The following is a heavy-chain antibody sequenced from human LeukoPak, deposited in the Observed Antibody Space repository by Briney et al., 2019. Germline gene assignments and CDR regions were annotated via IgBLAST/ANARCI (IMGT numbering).Heavy chain of an antibody. J-gene: IGHJ6*03. CDR3: ARDGYRLSGYFYYMDV. V-gene: IGHV1-2*02. CDR1: GGTFSSYA. Sequence: ASVKVSCKASGGTFSSYAISWVRQAPGQGLEWMGWINPNSGGTYFAQKFRGRVTMTRDTSISTAYMELRSLRSDDTAVYYCARDGYRLSGYFYYMDVWGKGTTVTVSS. D-gene: IGHD2-2*03. CDR2: INPNSGGT.